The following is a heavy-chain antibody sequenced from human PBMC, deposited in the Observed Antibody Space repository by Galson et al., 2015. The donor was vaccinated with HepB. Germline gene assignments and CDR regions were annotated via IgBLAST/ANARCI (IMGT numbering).Heavy chain of an antibody. V-gene: IGHV1-46*01. CDR1: GYTFTSYY. D-gene: IGHD2-2*01. J-gene: IGHJ4*02. Sequence: SVKVSCKASGYTFTSYYMHWVRQAPGQGLEWMGIINPSGGSTSYAQKFQGRVTMTRDTSTSTVYMELSSLRSEDTAVYYCARDVGVNRGGGIVVVPAAHFDYWGQGTLVTVSS. CDR2: INPSGGST. CDR3: ARDVGVNRGGGIVVVPAAHFDY.